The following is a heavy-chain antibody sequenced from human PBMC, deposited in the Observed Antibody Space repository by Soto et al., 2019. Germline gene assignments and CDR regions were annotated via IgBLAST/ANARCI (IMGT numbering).Heavy chain of an antibody. CDR3: ARDRVALGRGDFGSGWDY. V-gene: IGHV3-66*01. CDR2: IYSGGST. J-gene: IGHJ4*02. CDR1: GFTVSSNY. D-gene: IGHD3-3*01. Sequence: EVQLVESGGGLVQPGGSLRLSCAASGFTVSSNYMSWVRQAPGTGLEWASVIYSGGSTYYADSVKGRFTISRDNAKNTLYLQRNSLRAEYTAVYYCARDRVALGRGDFGSGWDYWGQGTLVTVSS.